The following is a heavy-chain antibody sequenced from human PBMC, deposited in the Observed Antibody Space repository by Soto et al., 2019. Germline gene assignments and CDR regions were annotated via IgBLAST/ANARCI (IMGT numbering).Heavy chain of an antibody. CDR2: ISGSSSTI. J-gene: IGHJ3*02. V-gene: IGHV3-48*02. CDR3: ATVGRKYYYGSASYYNDAFDI. D-gene: IGHD3-10*01. Sequence: HPGGSLRLSCAASGFTFSTYSANWVRQAPGKGLECISYISGSSSTIYYADSVQGRFTISRDNAKNSLYLQMNSLRDEDTAVYYCATVGRKYYYGSASYYNDAFDIWGQGTMVTVSS. CDR1: GFTFSTYS.